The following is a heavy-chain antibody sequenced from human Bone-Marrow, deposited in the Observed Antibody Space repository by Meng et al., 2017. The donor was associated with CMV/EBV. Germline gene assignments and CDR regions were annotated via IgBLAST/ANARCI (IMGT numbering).Heavy chain of an antibody. CDR2: IYPDDFDI. J-gene: IGHJ6*02. Sequence: GGSLRLSCKGSGYTFRTYWIGWVRQMPGKGLEWMGIIYPDDFDIRYSPSFQGQVTISADKSTSTAYLQWSSLKASDTAMYYCARRGAYGSGSYYTLGGMDVWGQGTTVTVSS. CDR1: GYTFRTYW. D-gene: IGHD3-10*01. V-gene: IGHV5-51*01. CDR3: ARRGAYGSGSYYTLGGMDV.